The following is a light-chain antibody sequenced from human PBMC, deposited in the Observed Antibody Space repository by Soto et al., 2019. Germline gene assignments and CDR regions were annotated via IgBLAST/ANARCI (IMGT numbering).Light chain of an antibody. J-gene: IGLJ1*01. CDR3: SSYTSSSTRV. CDR2: EVS. CDR1: SSDVGGYNY. V-gene: IGLV2-14*01. Sequence: QSVLTQPASVSGPPGQSITISCTGTSSDVGGYNYVSWYQQHPGKAPKLMIYEVSNRPSGVSNRFSGSKSGNTASLTISGLQAEDEADYYCSSYTSSSTRVFGTGTKGTVL.